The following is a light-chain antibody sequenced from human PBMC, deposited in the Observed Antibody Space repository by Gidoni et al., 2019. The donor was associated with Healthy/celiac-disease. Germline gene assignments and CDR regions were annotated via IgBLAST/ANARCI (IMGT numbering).Light chain of an antibody. J-gene: IGKJ1*01. CDR2: GAS. CDR1: QSVSSSY. CDR3: QQYGSSLRT. Sequence: EIVLTQSPGTLFLSPGERATLSCRASQSVSSSYLAWYQQKPGQAPRLLIYGASSRATGIPDRFSGSGSGTDFTLTISRLEPEDVAVYYCQQYGSSLRTFGQGTKVEIK. V-gene: IGKV3-20*01.